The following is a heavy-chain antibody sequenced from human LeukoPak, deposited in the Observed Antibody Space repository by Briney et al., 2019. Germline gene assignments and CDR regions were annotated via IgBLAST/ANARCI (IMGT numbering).Heavy chain of an antibody. CDR1: RFSFSSYG. V-gene: IGHV3-30*02. D-gene: IGHD6-13*01. CDR2: IRYDGNNQ. J-gene: IGHJ4*02. CDR3: ARGSSISAHPPCDY. Sequence: GGSLRLSCAASRFSFSSYGMHWVRQAPGKGLEWMSFIRYDGNNQYYADSVKGRFTISRDNAKNTLYLQMSSLRSDDTAVYYCARGSSISAHPPCDYWGQGTLVTVSS.